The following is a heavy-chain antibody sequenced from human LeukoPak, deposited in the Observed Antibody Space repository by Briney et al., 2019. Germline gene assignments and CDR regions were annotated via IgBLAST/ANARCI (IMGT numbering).Heavy chain of an antibody. D-gene: IGHD1-26*01. CDR3: TPLGIVGSTRDFYYMDV. CDR1: GFTFSGSA. CDR2: IRSKANSYAT. Sequence: GGSLRLSCAASGFTFSGSAMHWVRQASGKGLEWVGRIRSKANSYATAYAASVKGRFTISRDDSKNTAYLQMNSLRTEDTAVYYCTPLGIVGSTRDFYYMDVWGKGTTVTISS. V-gene: IGHV3-73*01. J-gene: IGHJ6*03.